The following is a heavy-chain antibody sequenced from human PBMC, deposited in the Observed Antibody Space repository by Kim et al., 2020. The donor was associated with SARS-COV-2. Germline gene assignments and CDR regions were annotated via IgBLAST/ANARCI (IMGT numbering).Heavy chain of an antibody. J-gene: IGHJ1*01. CDR3: AKEIVVAAIHFQH. V-gene: IGHV3-23*01. D-gene: IGHD2-15*01. Sequence: ADSVKGRFTISRDNSKNTLYLQMNSLRAEDTAVYYCAKEIVVAAIHFQHWGQGTLVTVSS.